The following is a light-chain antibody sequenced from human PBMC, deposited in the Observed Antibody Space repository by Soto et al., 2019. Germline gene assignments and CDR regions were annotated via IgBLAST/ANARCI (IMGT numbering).Light chain of an antibody. V-gene: IGKV1-39*01. CDR3: QQNYNYSWT. CDR1: QSISTS. J-gene: IGKJ1*01. Sequence: DIQLTQSPSSLSASVGDRVSITCRASQSISTSLNWYQHKSGKAPKLLIYDASSLQSGVPSRFSGSGSETDFTLTINSLQPEDFATYYCQQNYNYSWTFGQGTKVDIK. CDR2: DAS.